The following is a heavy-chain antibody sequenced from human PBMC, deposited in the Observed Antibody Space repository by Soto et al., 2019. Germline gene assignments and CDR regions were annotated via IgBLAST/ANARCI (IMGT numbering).Heavy chain of an antibody. J-gene: IGHJ4*02. CDR2: INSYNGNT. D-gene: IGHD6-6*01. V-gene: IGHV1-18*01. CDR1: GYTFTSHG. CDR3: VMVRGTRSSSVF. Sequence: PEKVSCKASGYTFTSHGISWVRQAPGQGLEWMGWINSYNGNTNYAQKLQGRVTMTTDTSTSTAYMELRSLRSDDTAVYYCVMVRGTRSSSVFWGPRIL.